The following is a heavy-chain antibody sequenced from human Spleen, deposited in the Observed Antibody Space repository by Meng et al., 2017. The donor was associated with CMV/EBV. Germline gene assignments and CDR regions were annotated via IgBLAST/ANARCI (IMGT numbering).Heavy chain of an antibody. D-gene: IGHD1-26*01. V-gene: IGHV3-48*03. CDR2: ISSRGTTI. CDR1: GFTFSSYE. J-gene: IGHJ4*02. Sequence: GGSLRLSCAASGFTFSSYELDWVRQAPGKGLEWISYISSRGTTIYYADSVKGRFTISRDNAKNSLYLQMDSLRAEDTAVYYCVRETEAWEPDYWGQGTLVTVSS. CDR3: VRETEAWEPDY.